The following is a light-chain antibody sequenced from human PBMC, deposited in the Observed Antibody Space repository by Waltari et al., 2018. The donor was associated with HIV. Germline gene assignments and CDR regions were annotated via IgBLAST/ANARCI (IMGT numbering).Light chain of an antibody. CDR1: SRDIGAYNY. V-gene: IGLV2-23*02. J-gene: IGLJ3*02. CDR2: DVN. CDR3: CSYAGSRSWV. Sequence: QSALTQPASVAGSPGPSSTLSCTGTSRDIGAYNYVALYQQYPCKAPRLLIHDVNKWPSGVSNRFSVSKSGNTASLTISGLQSEDEADYWCCSYAGSRSWVFGGGTKVTVL.